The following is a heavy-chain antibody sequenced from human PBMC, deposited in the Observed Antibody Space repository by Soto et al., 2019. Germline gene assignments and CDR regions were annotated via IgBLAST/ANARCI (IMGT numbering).Heavy chain of an antibody. CDR3: ARCGSFDP. V-gene: IGHV3-72*01. Sequence: EVQLVESGGGWVQPGGSPRLSCAVSGFIISDHYVDWVRQAPGKGLEWVGRTRDKANRYTTLYAASVKGRFTISRDDSKNSLYLQMNSLKTEDTAVYYCARCGSFDPWGQGTLVTVSS. D-gene: IGHD6-25*01. CDR1: GFIISDHY. CDR2: TRDKANRYTT. J-gene: IGHJ5*02.